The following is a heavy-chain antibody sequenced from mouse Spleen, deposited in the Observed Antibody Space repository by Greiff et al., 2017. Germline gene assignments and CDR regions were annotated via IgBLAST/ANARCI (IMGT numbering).Heavy chain of an antibody. D-gene: IGHD2-2*01. V-gene: IGHV7-3*01. Sequence: EVQLVESGGGLVQPGGSLSLSCAASGFTFTDYYMSWVRQPPGKALEWLGFIRNKANGYTTEYSASVKGRFTISRDNSQSILYLQMNALRAEDSATYYCASYGYDYAMDYWGQGTSVTVSS. CDR2: IRNKANGYTT. J-gene: IGHJ4*01. CDR3: ASYGYDYAMDY. CDR1: GFTFTDYY.